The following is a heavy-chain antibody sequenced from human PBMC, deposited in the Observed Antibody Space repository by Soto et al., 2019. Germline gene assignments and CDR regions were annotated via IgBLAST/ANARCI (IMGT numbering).Heavy chain of an antibody. D-gene: IGHD6-13*01. CDR2: ISGSGGST. J-gene: IGHJ4*02. CDR3: AKDILVTVIAAADLFDY. Sequence: GGSLRLSCAASGVTFSSYAMSWVRPAPGKGLEWVSAISGSGGSTYYADSVKGRFTISRDNSKNTLYLQMNSLRAEDTAVYYCAKDILVTVIAAADLFDYWGPGTLVTVSS. CDR1: GVTFSSYA. V-gene: IGHV3-23*01.